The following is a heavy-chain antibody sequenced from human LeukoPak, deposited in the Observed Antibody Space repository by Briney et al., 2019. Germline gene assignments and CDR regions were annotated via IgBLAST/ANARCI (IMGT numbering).Heavy chain of an antibody. CDR2: ISDSASST. CDR1: GFTFSNCA. V-gene: IGHV3-23*01. CDR3: ARGNGYSSSPFDY. Sequence: GGSLRLSCAASGFTFSNCAMNWVRQAPGKGLEWVSAISDSASSTYYADSVKGRFTISRDNAKNTLYLQMNSLRAEDTAVYYCARGNGYSSSPFDYWGQGTLVTVSS. J-gene: IGHJ4*02. D-gene: IGHD6-13*01.